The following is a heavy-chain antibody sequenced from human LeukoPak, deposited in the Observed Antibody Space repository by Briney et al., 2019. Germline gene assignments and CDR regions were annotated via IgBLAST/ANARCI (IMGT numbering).Heavy chain of an antibody. CDR3: ARHGGGGESYPRVFDY. CDR1: GGSISPYY. D-gene: IGHD1-26*01. CDR2: IYYSGST. Sequence: KPSETLSLTCTVSGGSISPYYWSWIRQPPGKGLEWIGYIYYSGSTSYNPSLKSRVTISVDTSKNQFSLKLSPVTAADTAVYYCARHGGGGESYPRVFDYWGRGNLVTVSS. V-gene: IGHV4-59*08. J-gene: IGHJ4*02.